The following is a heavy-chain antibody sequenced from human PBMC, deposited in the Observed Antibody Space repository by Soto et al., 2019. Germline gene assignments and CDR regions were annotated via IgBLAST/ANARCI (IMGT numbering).Heavy chain of an antibody. CDR1: GGTFSTYT. D-gene: IGHD3-22*01. V-gene: IGHV1-69*04. J-gene: IGHJ5*02. Sequence: SVKVSCKASGGTFSTYTITWVRQAPGQGLEWMGRIIPIIGIINNAQKFQGRVTITADKFTGTAYMELTRLRSFYTAVYYCAGDPDSHYNDSHASSYPWGQGTLVTVS. CDR2: IIPIIGII. CDR3: AGDPDSHYNDSHASSYP.